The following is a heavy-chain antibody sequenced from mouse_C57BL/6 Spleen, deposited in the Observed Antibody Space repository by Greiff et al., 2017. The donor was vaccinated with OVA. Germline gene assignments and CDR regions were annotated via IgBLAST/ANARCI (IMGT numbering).Heavy chain of an antibody. Sequence: VKLQESGAELARPGASVKLSCKASGYTFTSYGISWVKQRTGQGLEWIGEIYPRSGNTYYNEKFKGKATLTADKSSSTAYMELRSPTSEDSAVYFCARREVITTVVARYFDVWGTGTTVTVSS. D-gene: IGHD1-1*01. CDR1: GYTFTSYG. CDR3: ARREVITTVVARYFDV. CDR2: IYPRSGNT. V-gene: IGHV1-81*01. J-gene: IGHJ1*03.